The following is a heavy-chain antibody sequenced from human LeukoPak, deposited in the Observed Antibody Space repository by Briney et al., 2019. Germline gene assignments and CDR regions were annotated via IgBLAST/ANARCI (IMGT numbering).Heavy chain of an antibody. CDR2: IYHSGST. CDR3: AREGAAGTLDY. CDR1: GGSISSGGYS. J-gene: IGHJ4*02. Sequence: SETLSLTCAVSGGSISSGGYSWSWIRQPPGKGLEWIGYIYHSGSTYYNPSLKSRVTISVDRSKNQFSLKLSSVTAADTAVYYYAREGAAGTLDYWGQGTLVTVSS. D-gene: IGHD6-13*01. V-gene: IGHV4-30-2*01.